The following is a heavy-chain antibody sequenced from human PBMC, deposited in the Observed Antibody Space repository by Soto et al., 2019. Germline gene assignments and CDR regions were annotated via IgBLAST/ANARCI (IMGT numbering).Heavy chain of an antibody. D-gene: IGHD4-17*01. CDR3: ARVAQMGTVTKGYYYSMDV. CDR2: ISPILGIA. CDR1: EDTFSNHT. V-gene: IGHV1-69*02. Sequence: QVQLVQSGAEVKKPGSSVKVSCKASEDTFSNHTIIWVRQAPGQGLEWMGRISPILGIANYALKFQGRVTITADKSTSTAYMELSSLRPEDTAVYYCARVAQMGTVTKGYYYSMDVWGKGTTVTV. J-gene: IGHJ6*03.